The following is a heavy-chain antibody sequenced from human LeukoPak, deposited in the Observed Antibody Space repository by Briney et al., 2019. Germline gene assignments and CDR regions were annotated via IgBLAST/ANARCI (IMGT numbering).Heavy chain of an antibody. CDR3: ARGGQDIVVVPAATLYYYYYMDV. CDR2: IIPIFGTA. D-gene: IGHD2-2*01. CDR1: GGTFSSYA. Sequence: SVKVSCKASGGTFSSYAISWVRQAPGQGLEWMGGIIPIFGTANYAQKFQGRVTITADESTSTAYMELSSLRSEDTAVYYCARGGQDIVVVPAATLYYYYYMDVWGKGTTVTVSS. J-gene: IGHJ6*03. V-gene: IGHV1-69*13.